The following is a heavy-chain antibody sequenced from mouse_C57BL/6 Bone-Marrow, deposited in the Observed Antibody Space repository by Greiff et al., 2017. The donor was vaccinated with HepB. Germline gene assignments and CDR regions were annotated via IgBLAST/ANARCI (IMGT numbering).Heavy chain of an antibody. CDR1: GFTFSSYT. V-gene: IGHV5-9*01. D-gene: IGHD3-1*01. CDR3: ARHNRGILTY. J-gene: IGHJ3*01. Sequence: EVQLQESGGGLVKPGGSLKLSCAASGFTFSSYTMSWVRQTPEKRLEWVATISGGGGNTYYPDSVKGRFTISRDKAKNTLYLQMSSLRSEDTALYYCARHNRGILTYWGQGTLVTVSA. CDR2: ISGGGGNT.